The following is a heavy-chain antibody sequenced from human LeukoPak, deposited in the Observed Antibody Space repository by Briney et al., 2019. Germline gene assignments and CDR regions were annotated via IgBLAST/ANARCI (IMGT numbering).Heavy chain of an antibody. CDR2: ISSSSTTYT. CDR1: GFTFRNYW. CDR3: ARPGGGYSIDY. Sequence: GGSLRLSCTASGFTFRNYWMNWVRQAPGKGLEWLPYISSSSTTYTKYADSVKGRFTISRDNAKNSLYLHMNSLRAEDTAVYYCARPGGGYSIDYWGQGTLVTVSS. J-gene: IGHJ4*02. D-gene: IGHD1-26*01. V-gene: IGHV3-11*03.